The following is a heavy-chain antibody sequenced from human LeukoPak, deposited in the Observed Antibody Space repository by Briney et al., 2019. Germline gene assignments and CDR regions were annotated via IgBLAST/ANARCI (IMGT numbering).Heavy chain of an antibody. CDR3: AKAPVTTCSGAYCYPFDY. V-gene: IGHV3-23*01. D-gene: IGHD2-21*01. CDR2: ISVSGNT. CDR1: GFTLSSYA. J-gene: IGHJ4*02. Sequence: GGPLRLPCAASGFTLSSYAMRWVRQAPGKGLEWVSAISVSGNTYHADSVKGRFTISRDSSKNTLYLQMNRLRAEDAAVYYCAKAPVTTCSGAYCYPFDYWGQGTLVTVSS.